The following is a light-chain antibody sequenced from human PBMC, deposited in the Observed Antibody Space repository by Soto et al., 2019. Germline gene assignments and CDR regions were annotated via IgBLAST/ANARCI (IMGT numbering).Light chain of an antibody. CDR1: SSNIGSNT. Sequence: QSVLTQPPSASGTPGQRVTISCSGSSSNIGSNTVNWYQQLPGTAPKLLIYNNNQRPSGVPDRLSGSKSGTSASLAISGLQSEDEADYYCATWDDSLNAAVFGGGTKVTVL. CDR3: ATWDDSLNAAV. V-gene: IGLV1-44*01. J-gene: IGLJ2*01. CDR2: NNN.